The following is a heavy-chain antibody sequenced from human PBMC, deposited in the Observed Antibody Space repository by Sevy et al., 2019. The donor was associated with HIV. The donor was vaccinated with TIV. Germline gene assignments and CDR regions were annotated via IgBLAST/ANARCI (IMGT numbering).Heavy chain of an antibody. J-gene: IGHJ6*02. CDR1: GFTFSNYI. CDR2: ISSNGGST. Sequence: GGSLRLSCSASGFTFSNYIMHWVRQAPGKGPKYVSAISSNGGSTYYADSVKGRFIISRDNAKNTLDLQMSSLRDEDTAVYDCVKGVDMWGAAGRYFYGMDVWGQGTTVTVSS. D-gene: IGHD5-12*01. V-gene: IGHV3-64D*06. CDR3: VKGVDMWGAAGRYFYGMDV.